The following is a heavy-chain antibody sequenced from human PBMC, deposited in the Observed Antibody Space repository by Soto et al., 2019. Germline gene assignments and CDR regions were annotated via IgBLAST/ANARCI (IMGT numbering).Heavy chain of an antibody. Sequence: ASVKVSRKASGFTFSNYGLNWVRQAPGQGLEWMGWVSANNGHTNYAQNLQGRVSMTTDTSTSTAYMELRGLTFDDTAVYYCARDIESVTAKHFFYYYAMDVWGQGTTVTVSS. CDR2: VSANNGHT. D-gene: IGHD2-8*01. CDR1: GFTFSNYG. J-gene: IGHJ6*02. CDR3: ARDIESVTAKHFFYYYAMDV. V-gene: IGHV1-18*01.